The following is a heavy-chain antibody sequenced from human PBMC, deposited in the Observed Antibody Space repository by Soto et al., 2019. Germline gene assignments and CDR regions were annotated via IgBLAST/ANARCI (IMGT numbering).Heavy chain of an antibody. V-gene: IGHV1-8*01. Sequence: QVQLVQSGAEVKKPGASVKVSCKASGYTFTSYDINWVRQATGQGLEWMGWMNPNSGNTGYAQKFQGRVTMTRNTSISTAYMELSSLRSEDTAVYYCARVNYDFWSGSWAYDIWGQGTMVTVSS. CDR3: ARVNYDFWSGSWAYDI. J-gene: IGHJ3*02. D-gene: IGHD3-3*01. CDR2: MNPNSGNT. CDR1: GYTFTSYD.